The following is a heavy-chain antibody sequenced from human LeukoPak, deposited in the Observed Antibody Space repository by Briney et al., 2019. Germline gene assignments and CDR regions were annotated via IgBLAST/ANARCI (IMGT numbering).Heavy chain of an antibody. V-gene: IGHV3-23*01. D-gene: IGHD6-13*01. CDR3: AKDPYSSSARGPFDY. J-gene: IGHJ4*02. Sequence: PGGSLRLSCGASGFTFTSYAMSWVRQAPGKGLEWVSIISNGADYTFYADSVKGRFSISRDNSNNTVSLQMNSLRAEDTAVYYCAKDPYSSSARGPFDYWGQGTLVTVSS. CDR1: GFTFTSYA. CDR2: ISNGADYT.